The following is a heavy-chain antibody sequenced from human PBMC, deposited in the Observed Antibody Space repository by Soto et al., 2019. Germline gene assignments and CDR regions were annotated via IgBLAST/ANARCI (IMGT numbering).Heavy chain of an antibody. CDR2: THHSGRT. D-gene: IGHD5-12*01. CDR1: GGSMSSSNW. J-gene: IGHJ6*02. CDR3: ARPQNSGYERSRHYGMDV. Sequence: SETLSLTCTVSGGSMSSSNWWNWVRQPPGKGLEWIGETHHSGRTNYNPSLKSRVIIAVDRSKNHFSLKLSSVTAADTAVYYCARPQNSGYERSRHYGMDVWGQGTTVTVSS. V-gene: IGHV4-4*02.